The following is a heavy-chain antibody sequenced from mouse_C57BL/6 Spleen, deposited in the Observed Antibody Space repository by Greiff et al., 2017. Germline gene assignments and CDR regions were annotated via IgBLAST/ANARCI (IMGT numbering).Heavy chain of an antibody. D-gene: IGHD1-1*01. V-gene: IGHV5-17*01. CDR1: GFTFSDYG. J-gene: IGHJ4*01. CDR3: ARSAITTVVDCYAMDY. CDR2: ISSGSSTI. Sequence: EVKVVESGGGLVKPGGSLKLSCAASGFTFSDYGMHWVRQAPEKGLEWVAYISSGSSTIYYADTVKGRFTISRDHAKNTLFLQMTSLRSEDTAMYYCARSAITTVVDCYAMDYWGQGTSVTVSS.